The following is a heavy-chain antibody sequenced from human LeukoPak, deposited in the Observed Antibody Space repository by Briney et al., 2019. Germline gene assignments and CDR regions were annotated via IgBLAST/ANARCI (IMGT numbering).Heavy chain of an antibody. CDR3: AKSHSVGYRGYFDY. Sequence: AGTLSLSCSASGFTFTTYALSWVRQGPGQGLERVSTVSNSGASTYYADSVKGRFTIPRDNSKNTLYLQMNSLRAEDTAVYYCAKSHSVGYRGYFDYWGQGTLVTVSS. V-gene: IGHV3-23*01. J-gene: IGHJ4*02. CDR2: VSNSGAST. D-gene: IGHD5-12*01. CDR1: GFTFTTYA.